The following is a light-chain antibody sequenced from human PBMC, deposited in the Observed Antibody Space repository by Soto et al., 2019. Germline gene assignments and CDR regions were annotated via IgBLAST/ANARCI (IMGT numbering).Light chain of an antibody. CDR2: DAS. CDR3: QQYHRYSWT. Sequence: DIQMTQSPSTLSASVGDRVSIACRASQSISSSLAWYQQKPGKAPKLLIYDASSLESGVPSRFSGSGSGTEFTLCINSLQPQDFATYYCQQYHRYSWTFGQGTKVEIK. V-gene: IGKV1-5*01. CDR1: QSISSS. J-gene: IGKJ1*01.